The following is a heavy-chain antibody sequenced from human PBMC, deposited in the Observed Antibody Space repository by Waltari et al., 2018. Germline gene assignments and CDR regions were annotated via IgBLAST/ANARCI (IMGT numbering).Heavy chain of an antibody. CDR1: GYTLTELS. D-gene: IGHD3-22*01. Sequence: QVQLVQSGAEVKKPGASVKVSCKVSGYTLTELSMHWVRKAPGKGLEGMGGFDPEDGETIYAQKFQGRVTMTEDTSTDTAYMELSSLRSEDTAVYYCATVKPYYYDSSGYFSHYGMDVWGQGTTVTVSS. CDR3: ATVKPYYYDSSGYFSHYGMDV. CDR2: FDPEDGET. J-gene: IGHJ6*02. V-gene: IGHV1-24*01.